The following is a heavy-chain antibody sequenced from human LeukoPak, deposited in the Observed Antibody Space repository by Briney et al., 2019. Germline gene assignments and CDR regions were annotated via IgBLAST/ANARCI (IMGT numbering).Heavy chain of an antibody. V-gene: IGHV3-74*01. CDR1: GFTFSSYW. J-gene: IGHJ4*02. CDR2: INSDGSST. CDR3: ARVRYYDSSGPIDY. Sequence: PGESLRLSCAASGFTFSSYWMHWVRQAPGKGLVWVSRINSDGSSTSYADSVKGRFTISRDNAKNTLYLQMNSLRAEDTAVYYCARVRYYDSSGPIDYWGQGTLVTVSS. D-gene: IGHD3-22*01.